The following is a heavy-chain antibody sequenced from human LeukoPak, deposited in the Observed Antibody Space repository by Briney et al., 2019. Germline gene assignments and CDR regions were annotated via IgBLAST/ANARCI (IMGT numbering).Heavy chain of an antibody. CDR1: GFTFSNYD. Sequence: GGSLRLSCAASGFTFSNYDMHWVRQAPGKRLEWVSGIGTAGDTYYAGSVKGRFTISRDNAKNSLYLQMNSLRAEDTAVYYCALLIAADWGQGTLVTVSS. D-gene: IGHD6-25*01. CDR3: ALLIAAD. J-gene: IGHJ4*02. V-gene: IGHV3-13*01. CDR2: IGTAGDT.